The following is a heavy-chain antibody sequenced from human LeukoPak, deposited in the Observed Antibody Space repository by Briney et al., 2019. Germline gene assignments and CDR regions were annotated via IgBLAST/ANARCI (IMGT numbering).Heavy chain of an antibody. CDR3: ARERRHCSGGSCYRAGAFDI. V-gene: IGHV3-11*01. CDR1: GFTFDDYG. J-gene: IGHJ3*02. CDR2: ISSSGSTI. Sequence: GGSLRLSCAASGFTFDDYGMSWVRQAPGKGLEWVSYISSSGSTIYYADSVKGRFTISRDNAKNSLYLQMNSLRAEDTAAYYCARERRHCSGGSCYRAGAFDIWGQGTMVTVSS. D-gene: IGHD2-15*01.